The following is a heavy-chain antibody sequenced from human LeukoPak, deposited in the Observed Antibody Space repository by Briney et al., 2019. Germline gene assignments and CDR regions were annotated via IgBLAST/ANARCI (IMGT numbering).Heavy chain of an antibody. CDR3: ATHYYGSI. D-gene: IGHD3-10*01. CDR2: IKQDGSSQ. J-gene: IGHJ4*02. CDR1: GFTLSNYW. Sequence: GGSLRLSCAASGFTLSNYWMGWVRQAPGKGLEWVANIKQDGSSQYYVDSVKGRFTISRDNSKNTLYLQMNSLRAEDTAVYYCATHYYGSIWGQGTLVTVSS. V-gene: IGHV3-7*03.